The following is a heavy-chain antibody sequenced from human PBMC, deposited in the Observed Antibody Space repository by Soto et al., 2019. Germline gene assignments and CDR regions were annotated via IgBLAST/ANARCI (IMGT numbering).Heavy chain of an antibody. Sequence: GGSLRLSCTASGVTFISYAMSWVRQATGKGLEWVSAISGSGGSTYYADSVKGRFTISRDNSKNTLYLQMNSLRAEDTAVYYCAIPEPAMGFTWFDPWGQGTLVTVSS. J-gene: IGHJ5*02. CDR3: AIPEPAMGFTWFDP. CDR1: GVTFISYA. CDR2: ISGSGGST. D-gene: IGHD5-18*01. V-gene: IGHV3-23*01.